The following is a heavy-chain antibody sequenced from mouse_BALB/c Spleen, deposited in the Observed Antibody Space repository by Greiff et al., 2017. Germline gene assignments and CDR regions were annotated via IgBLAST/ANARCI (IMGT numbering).Heavy chain of an antibody. CDR3: ARRSIYYDYDGYFNV. D-gene: IGHD2-4*01. Sequence: EVQLQQSGAELVKPGASVKLSCTASGFNIKDTYMHWVKQRPEQGLEWIGRIDPANGNTKYDPKFQGKATITADTSSNTAYLQLSSLTSEDTAVYYGARRSIYYDYDGYFNVWGAGTTVTVSS. V-gene: IGHV14-3*02. J-gene: IGHJ1*01. CDR1: GFNIKDTY. CDR2: IDPANGNT.